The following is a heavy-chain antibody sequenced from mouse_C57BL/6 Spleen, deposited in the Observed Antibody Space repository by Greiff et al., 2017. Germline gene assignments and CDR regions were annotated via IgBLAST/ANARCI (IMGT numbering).Heavy chain of an antibody. CDR1: GFTFSDYG. CDR2: ISSGSSTI. J-gene: IGHJ4*01. Sequence: DVMLVESGGGLVKPGGSLKLSCAASGFTFSDYGMHWVRQAPEKGLEWVAYISSGSSTIYYADTVKGRFTISRDNAKNTLFLQMPSLRSEDTAMYYCARSAMDYWGQGTSVTVSS. CDR3: ARSAMDY. V-gene: IGHV5-17*01.